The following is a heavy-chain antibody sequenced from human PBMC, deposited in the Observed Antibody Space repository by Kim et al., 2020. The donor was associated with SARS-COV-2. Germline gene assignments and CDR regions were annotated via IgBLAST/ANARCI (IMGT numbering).Heavy chain of an antibody. CDR2: IYYSGST. CDR3: ARLKRGGWLRHTDAFDI. D-gene: IGHD5-12*01. Sequence: SETLSLTCTVSGGSISSSSYYWGWIRQPPGKGLEWIGSIYYSGSTYYNPSLKSRVTISVDTSKNQFSLKLSSVTAADTAVYYCARLKRGGWLRHTDAFDIWGQGTMVTVSS. CDR1: GGSISSSSYY. J-gene: IGHJ3*02. V-gene: IGHV4-39*07.